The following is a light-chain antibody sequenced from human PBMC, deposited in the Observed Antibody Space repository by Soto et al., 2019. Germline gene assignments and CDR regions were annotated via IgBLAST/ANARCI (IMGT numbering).Light chain of an antibody. CDR1: QSVTSN. Sequence: EIVMTQSPATLSVSPGERATLSCRASQSVTSNLAWYQQKPGQAPRLLIRGASTRATGIPARFSGSGSGTEFTLTISSLQSEDFAVYYCQQYNNWPLTFGGGTKVEIK. CDR2: GAS. V-gene: IGKV3-15*01. J-gene: IGKJ4*01. CDR3: QQYNNWPLT.